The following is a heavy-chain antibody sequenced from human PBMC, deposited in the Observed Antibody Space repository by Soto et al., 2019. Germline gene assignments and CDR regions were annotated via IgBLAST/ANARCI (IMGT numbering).Heavy chain of an antibody. CDR1: GFTFSSYS. CDR3: ARDNLFWVVIRRYYMDV. D-gene: IGHD3-9*01. CDR2: IISSSSYI. Sequence: GGSLRLSCAASGFTFSSYSMNWVRQAPGKGLEWVSSIISSSSYIYYADSVKGRLTIARDNTKNSLYLQMNSLIAEDTAVYYCARDNLFWVVIRRYYMDVWGKGTTVTVSS. J-gene: IGHJ6*03. V-gene: IGHV3-21*01.